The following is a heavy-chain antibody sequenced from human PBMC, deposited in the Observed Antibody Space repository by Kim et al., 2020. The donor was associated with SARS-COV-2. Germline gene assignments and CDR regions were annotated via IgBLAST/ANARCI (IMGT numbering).Heavy chain of an antibody. V-gene: IGHV1-69*04. Sequence: SVKVSCKASVCTFSSYAISWVRQAPGQGLEWMGRIIPIFGIANYAQKFQGRVTITADKSTSTAYTELSSLRSENTAVYYCARLVVVAATDSYYYYGMDVSGQGTTVTVSS. CDR3: ARLVVVAATDSYYYYGMDV. D-gene: IGHD2-15*01. CDR2: IIPIFGIA. CDR1: VCTFSSYA. J-gene: IGHJ6*02.